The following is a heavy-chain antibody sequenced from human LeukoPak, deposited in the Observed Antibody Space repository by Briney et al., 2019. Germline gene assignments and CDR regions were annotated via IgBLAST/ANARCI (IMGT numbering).Heavy chain of an antibody. CDR1: GYTFTSYY. CDR2: INPSGGST. CDR3: ARDNPRASIDAFDI. V-gene: IGHV1-46*01. Sequence: ASVKVSCKASGYTFTSYYMHWVRQAPGQGLEWMGIINPSGGSTSYAQKFQGRVPMTTDTSTSTAYMELRSPRSDDTAVYYCARDNPRASIDAFDIWGQGTMVTVSS. J-gene: IGHJ3*02.